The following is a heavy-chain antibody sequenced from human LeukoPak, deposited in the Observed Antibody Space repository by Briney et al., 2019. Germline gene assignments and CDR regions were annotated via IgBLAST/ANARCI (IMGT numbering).Heavy chain of an antibody. CDR3: ARVSPPGYGILEK. V-gene: IGHV4-4*07. CDR2: INTSGGT. CDR1: GGSITNYY. J-gene: IGHJ4*02. Sequence: KCSETLSLTCTVSGGSITNYYWSWIRQSAGKGLEWIGRINTSGGTSYNPSIRSRVTMSLDTSKNQFSLKLSSVTAADTAMYYCARVSPPGYGILEKWGQGTLVTVSS. D-gene: IGHD5-18*01.